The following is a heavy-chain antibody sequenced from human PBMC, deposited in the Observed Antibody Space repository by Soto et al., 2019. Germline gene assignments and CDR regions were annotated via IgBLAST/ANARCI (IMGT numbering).Heavy chain of an antibody. Sequence: GGSLRLSCAASGFTFSGYGMHWVRQAPGKGLEWVAVIWYDGSNKYYVDSVKGRFTISRDNSKNTVYLQMNSLRAEDTAVYYCARPGYCTGGSCYFFLYWGQGTLVTVSS. CDR3: ARPGYCTGGSCYFFLY. D-gene: IGHD2-15*01. CDR1: GFTFSGYG. CDR2: IWYDGSNK. V-gene: IGHV3-33*01. J-gene: IGHJ4*02.